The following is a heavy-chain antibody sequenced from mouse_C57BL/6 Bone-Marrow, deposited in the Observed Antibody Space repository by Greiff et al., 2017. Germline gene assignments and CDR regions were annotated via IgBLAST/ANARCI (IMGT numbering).Heavy chain of an antibody. V-gene: IGHV1-55*01. CDR1: GYTFTSYW. J-gene: IGHJ1*03. D-gene: IGHD1-1*01. CDR2: IYPGSGST. CDR3: ARYDYYGSSYSNWYFDV. Sequence: VQLQQPGAELVKPGASVKMSCKASGYTFTSYWITWVKQRPGQGLEWIGDIYPGSGSTNYNEKFKSKATLTVDTSSSTAYMQLSSLTSEDSAVYYCARYDYYGSSYSNWYFDVWGTGTTVTVSS.